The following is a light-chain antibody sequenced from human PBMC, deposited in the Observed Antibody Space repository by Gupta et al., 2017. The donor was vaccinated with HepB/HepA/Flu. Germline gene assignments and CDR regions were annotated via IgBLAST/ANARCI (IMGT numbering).Light chain of an antibody. CDR2: AAS. V-gene: IGKV1-9*01. CDR1: QGISSY. J-gene: IGKJ3*01. Sequence: DIQLTQSPSFLSASVGDRVTITCRASQGISSYLAWYQQKPGKAPKLLIYAASTLQSGVPSRFSGSGSGTEFALTISSLQTEDFATYYCQQLNSYPRFTFGPGTKVEIK. CDR3: QQLNSYPRFT.